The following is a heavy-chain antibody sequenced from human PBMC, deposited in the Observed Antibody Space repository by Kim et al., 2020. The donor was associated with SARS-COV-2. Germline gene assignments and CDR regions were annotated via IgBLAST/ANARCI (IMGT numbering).Heavy chain of an antibody. J-gene: IGHJ4*02. V-gene: IGHV3-30*18. CDR1: GFTFSSYG. D-gene: IGHD6-19*01. Sequence: GGSLRLSCAASGFTFSSYGMHWVRQAPGKGLEWVAVISYDGSNKYYADSVKGRFTISRDNSKNTLYLQMNSLRAEDTAVYYCAKDLVTWYSSGWPFIDYWGQGTLVTVSS. CDR2: ISYDGSNK. CDR3: AKDLVTWYSSGWPFIDY.